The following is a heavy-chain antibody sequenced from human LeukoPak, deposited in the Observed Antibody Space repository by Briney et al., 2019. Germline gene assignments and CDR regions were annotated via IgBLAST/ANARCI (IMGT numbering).Heavy chain of an antibody. V-gene: IGHV3-30*02. Sequence: GGSLRLSCAASGFTFSSYGMHWVRQAPGKGLEWLAFIRFDGTNKYYADSVKGRFTISRDNSKNTLYLQMNSLRAEDTAVYYCARGINDFWSGYYTDYWGQGTLVTVSS. D-gene: IGHD3-3*01. CDR2: IRFDGTNK. J-gene: IGHJ4*02. CDR3: ARGINDFWSGYYTDY. CDR1: GFTFSSYG.